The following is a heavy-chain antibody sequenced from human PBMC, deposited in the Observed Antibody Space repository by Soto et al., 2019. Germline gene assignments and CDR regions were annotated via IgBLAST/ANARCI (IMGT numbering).Heavy chain of an antibody. J-gene: IGHJ4*02. V-gene: IGHV4-30-2*05. CDR1: GGSFKSGSYS. D-gene: IGHD6-6*01. CDR2: ISYSGST. CDR3: ARDKTRGSSTALDY. Sequence: PSETLSLTCTVSGGSFKSGSYSWSWIRQPPGKGLEWIGYISYSGSTYSNPSLKSRVSISVDTSKNQFSLKLNSVTAADTAVYYCARDKTRGSSTALDYWGQGTLVTVSS.